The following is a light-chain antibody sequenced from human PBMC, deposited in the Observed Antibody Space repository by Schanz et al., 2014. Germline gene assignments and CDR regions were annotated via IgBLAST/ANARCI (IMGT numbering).Light chain of an antibody. CDR1: QSVSSSY. CDR2: GAS. Sequence: EIVLTQSPGTLSLSPGERATLSCRASQSVSSSYLAWYQQKPGQAPRLLIYGASNRATGIPARFSGSGSGTDFTLTISRREPEDFAVCYCQQYHTSPYTCGQGTKLEI. V-gene: IGKV3-20*01. CDR3: QQYHTSPYT. J-gene: IGKJ2*01.